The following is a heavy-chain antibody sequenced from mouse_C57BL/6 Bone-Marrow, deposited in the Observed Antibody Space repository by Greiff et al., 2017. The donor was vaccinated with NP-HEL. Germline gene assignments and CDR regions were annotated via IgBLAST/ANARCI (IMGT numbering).Heavy chain of an antibody. Sequence: QVQLQQPGAELVMPGASVKLSCKASGYTFTSYWMHWVKQRPGQGLEWIGEIDPSDSYTNYNQKFKGKSTLTVDKSSSTAYMQLSSLTSEDSAVYYCARKSKEGDYFDYWGQGTTLTVSS. CDR1: GYTFTSYW. CDR3: ARKSKEGDYFDY. CDR2: IDPSDSYT. D-gene: IGHD1-3*01. V-gene: IGHV1-69*01. J-gene: IGHJ2*01.